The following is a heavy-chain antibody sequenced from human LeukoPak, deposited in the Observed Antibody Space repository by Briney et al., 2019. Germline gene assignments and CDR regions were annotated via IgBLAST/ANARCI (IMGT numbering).Heavy chain of an antibody. CDR3: ARGPVVPAAMETYYYYYYMDV. Sequence: GGSLRLSCAASGFTVSSNYMCWVRQAPGKGLEWVSVIYSGGSTYYADSVKGRFTISRDNSKNTLYLQMNSLRAEDTAVYYCARGPVVPAAMETYYYYYYMDVWGKGTTVTVSS. CDR2: IYSGGST. CDR1: GFTVSSNY. J-gene: IGHJ6*03. V-gene: IGHV3-66*02. D-gene: IGHD2-2*01.